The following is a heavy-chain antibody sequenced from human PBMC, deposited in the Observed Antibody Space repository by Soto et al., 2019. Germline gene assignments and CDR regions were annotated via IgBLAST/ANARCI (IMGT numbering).Heavy chain of an antibody. CDR2: VNPNGGST. CDR1: GYPFTNYY. D-gene: IGHD3-10*01. Sequence: ASVKVSCKASGYPFTNYYMHWVRQAPGQGLEWMGVVNPNGGSTDYAQKFQGRVTLTWDTATSTVYMELISLSSDDTAVYYCATSRGWFDTWGQGTMVTVSS. V-gene: IGHV1-46*01. CDR3: ATSRGWFDT. J-gene: IGHJ5*02.